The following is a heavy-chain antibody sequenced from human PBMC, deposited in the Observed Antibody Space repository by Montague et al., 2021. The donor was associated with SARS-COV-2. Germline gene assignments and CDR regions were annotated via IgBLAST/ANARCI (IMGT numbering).Heavy chain of an antibody. Sequence: PALVKPTQTLTLTCTFSGFSLNTSGMCVSWIRQPPGKALEWLARIDWDDDKRYSPSLKTRLTITKDTSRNQVVLTMTNVDPGDTGTYFCARYTSRMYGSFDYWGQGALVSVSS. CDR2: IDWDDDK. J-gene: IGHJ4*02. V-gene: IGHV2-70*11. CDR1: GFSLNTSGMC. CDR3: ARYTSRMYGSFDY. D-gene: IGHD1-26*01.